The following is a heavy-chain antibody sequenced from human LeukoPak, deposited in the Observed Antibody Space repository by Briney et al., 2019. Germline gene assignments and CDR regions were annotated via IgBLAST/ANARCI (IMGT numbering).Heavy chain of an antibody. CDR1: GYTFTGYY. V-gene: IGHV1-2*02. CDR3: ARRYSGYDPNDY. CDR2: INPNSGGT. D-gene: IGHD5-12*01. Sequence: GSVKVSCKASGYTFTGYYMHWVRQAPGQGLEWMGWINPNSGGTSYAQKFQSRVTMTRDTSISTAYMELSRLRSDDTAVYYCARRYSGYDPNDYWGQGTLVTVSS. J-gene: IGHJ4*02.